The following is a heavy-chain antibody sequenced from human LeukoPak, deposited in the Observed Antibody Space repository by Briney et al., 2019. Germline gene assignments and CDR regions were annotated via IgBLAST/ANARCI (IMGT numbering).Heavy chain of an antibody. CDR2: INPNSGGT. Sequence: ASVEVSCKVSGYTLTELSMHWVRQAPGQGLEWMGRINPNSGGTNYAQKFQGRVTMTRDTSISTAYMELSRLRSDDTAVYYCARVDIGPRGGFWGQGTLVTVSS. CDR3: ARVDIGPRGGF. D-gene: IGHD5-12*01. V-gene: IGHV1-2*06. CDR1: GYTLTELS. J-gene: IGHJ4*02.